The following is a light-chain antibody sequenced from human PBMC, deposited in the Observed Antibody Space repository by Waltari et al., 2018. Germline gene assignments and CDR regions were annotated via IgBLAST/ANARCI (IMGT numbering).Light chain of an antibody. CDR1: QSVLHTNNKDY. CDR2: WAS. V-gene: IGKV4-1*01. Sequence: DIVMTQSPDSLGVSLGERATINCKSSQSVLHTNNKDYLAWYQQKPGQPPKLPIYWASTREFGVPDRFSGSGSGTSFTLTISSLQAEDVAVYYCQQYYSTPNTFGQGTKLEIK. CDR3: QQYYSTPNT. J-gene: IGKJ2*01.